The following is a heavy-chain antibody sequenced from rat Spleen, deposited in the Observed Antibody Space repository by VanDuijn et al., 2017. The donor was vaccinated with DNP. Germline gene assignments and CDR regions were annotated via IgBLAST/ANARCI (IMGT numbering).Heavy chain of an antibody. D-gene: IGHD1-11*01. CDR2: ISTGGGDT. J-gene: IGHJ2*01. Sequence: EVQLVESGGGLVQPGRSLKLSCAASGFTYSNYVMAWVRQAPTKGLEWVASISTGGGDTYYRDSVKDRFTISRDNAKGTLYLQMSKLGSEDTAIYDCASGPNYGGYSDYFDYWGQGVMVTVSS. CDR1: GFTYSNYV. CDR3: ASGPNYGGYSDYFDY. V-gene: IGHV5-25*01.